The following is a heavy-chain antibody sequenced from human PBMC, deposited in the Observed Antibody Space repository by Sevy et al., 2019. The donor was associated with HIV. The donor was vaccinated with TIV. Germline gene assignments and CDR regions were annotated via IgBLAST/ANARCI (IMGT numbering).Heavy chain of an antibody. J-gene: IGHJ3*02. CDR3: AREDTMVRGGGDAFDI. V-gene: IGHV1-18*04. D-gene: IGHD3-10*01. CDR2: ISAYNGNT. Sequence: ASVKVSCKASGYTFTSYGISWVRQAPGQGLEWMGWISAYNGNTNYAQKLQGTVTMTTDTSTSTAYMELRSLRSDDTAVYYCAREDTMVRGGGDAFDIWGQGTMVTVSS. CDR1: GYTFTSYG.